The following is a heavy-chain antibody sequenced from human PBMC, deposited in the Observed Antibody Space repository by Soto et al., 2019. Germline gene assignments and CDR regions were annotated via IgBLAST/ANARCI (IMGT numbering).Heavy chain of an antibody. J-gene: IGHJ4*02. Sequence: GGSLRLSCAASGFTFDDYTMHWVRQAPGKGLEWVSLISWDGGSTYYADSVKGRFTISRDNSKNSLYLQMNSLRTEDTALYYCAKGNGEAMVTFLDYWGQGTLVTVSS. CDR2: ISWDGGST. CDR1: GFTFDDYT. D-gene: IGHD5-18*01. CDR3: AKGNGEAMVTFLDY. V-gene: IGHV3-43*01.